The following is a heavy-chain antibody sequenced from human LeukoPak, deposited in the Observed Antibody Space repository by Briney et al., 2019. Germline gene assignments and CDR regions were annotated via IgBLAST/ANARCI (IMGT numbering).Heavy chain of an antibody. CDR1: GFIFSSYL. J-gene: IGHJ6*02. CDR2: VNSDGSSV. CDR3: ARDGDYVIDV. Sequence: GGSLRLSCAASGFIFSSYLIHWVRQVPGKGLVWVSRVNSDGSSVKYTDSVKGRFTISRDSAKNTVYLQMNSLRAEDTGVYYCARDGDYVIDVWGQGTTVTVSS. V-gene: IGHV3-74*01.